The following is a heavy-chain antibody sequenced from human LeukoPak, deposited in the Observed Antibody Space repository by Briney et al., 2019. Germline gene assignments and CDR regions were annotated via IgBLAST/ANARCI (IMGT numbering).Heavy chain of an antibody. D-gene: IGHD6-13*01. J-gene: IGHJ4*02. Sequence: PSETLSLTCTVSGGSISRYHWSWVRQPPGKGLEWIGYIHHTGSTNFNPSLKSQVTMSVDTSENQFSLQLSSVTAADTALYYCATHDGSSWFYFDYWSQGTLVTVSS. CDR3: ATHDGSSWFYFDY. CDR2: IHHTGST. CDR1: GGSISRYH. V-gene: IGHV4-59*08.